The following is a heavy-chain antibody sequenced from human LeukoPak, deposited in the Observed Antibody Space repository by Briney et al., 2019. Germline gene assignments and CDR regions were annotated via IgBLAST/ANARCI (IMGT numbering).Heavy chain of an antibody. J-gene: IGHJ4*02. V-gene: IGHV3-23*01. CDR2: ISGSGGST. Sequence: PGGSLRLACAASGFTFDDYGMSWVRQAPGKGLEWVSAISGSGGSTYYADSVKGRFTISRDNSKNTLYLQMNSLRAEDTAVYYCAKASAMIVVVSKYFDYWGQGTLVTVSS. CDR1: GFTFDDYG. D-gene: IGHD3-22*01. CDR3: AKASAMIVVVSKYFDY.